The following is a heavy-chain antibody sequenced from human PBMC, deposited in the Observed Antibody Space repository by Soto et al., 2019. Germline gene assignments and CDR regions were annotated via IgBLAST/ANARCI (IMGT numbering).Heavy chain of an antibody. V-gene: IGHV1-18*01. CDR3: ARDGRYCISASCYGNYYYGMDV. D-gene: IGHD2-2*01. Sequence: QVQLVQSGAEVKKPGASVKVSCKASGYTFTSYGISWVRQAPGQGLEWMGWISAYNGNTNYAQKLQGRVTMTTDTDTSTAYMELRSLRSDDTAVYYCARDGRYCISASCYGNYYYGMDVWGQGTTVTVSS. CDR1: GYTFTSYG. J-gene: IGHJ6*02. CDR2: ISAYNGNT.